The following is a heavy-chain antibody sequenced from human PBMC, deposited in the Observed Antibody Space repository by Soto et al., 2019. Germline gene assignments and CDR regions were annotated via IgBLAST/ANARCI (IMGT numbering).Heavy chain of an antibody. Sequence: QVQLVQSGAEVKKPGSSVKVSCKASGGTFSTYTITWVRQALGQGLECMGRIIPTLGLANYAQTFQGTFTITADKSTSTAYMELSSLSSEDTAVYSCARDLGQGDGYNSYWGQGTLVTVSS. CDR2: IIPTLGLA. CDR1: GGTFSTYT. D-gene: IGHD2-21*01. V-gene: IGHV1-69*02. J-gene: IGHJ4*02. CDR3: ARDLGQGDGYNSY.